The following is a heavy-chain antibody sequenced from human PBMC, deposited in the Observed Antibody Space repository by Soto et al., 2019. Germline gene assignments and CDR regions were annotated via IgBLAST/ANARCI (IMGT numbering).Heavy chain of an antibody. Sequence: GASVKVSCKASGYTFTNYGITWVRQAPGQGLEWMGWISAYNGDTHYTQRLQGRVTMTTDTSTSTAYMELRGLRSDDTAVYYCARHYGGKLYGDYGYYYYYYMDVWGKGTTVTVSS. CDR1: GYTFTNYG. J-gene: IGHJ6*03. V-gene: IGHV1-18*01. CDR2: ISAYNGDT. CDR3: ARHYGGKLYGDYGYYYYYYMDV. D-gene: IGHD4-17*01.